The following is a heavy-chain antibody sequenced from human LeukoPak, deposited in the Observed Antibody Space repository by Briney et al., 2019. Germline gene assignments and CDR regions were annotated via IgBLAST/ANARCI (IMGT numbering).Heavy chain of an antibody. CDR2: ISSSSSYI. CDR1: GFTFSSYS. D-gene: IGHD4-17*01. V-gene: IGHV3-21*01. CDR3: ARDYPVAQTTVTPDY. J-gene: IGHJ4*02. Sequence: PGGSLRLSCAASGFTFSSYSMNWVRQAPGKGLEWASSISSSSSYIYYADSVKGRFTISRDNAKNSLHLQMNSLRAEDTAVYYCARDYPVAQTTVTPDYWGQGTLVTVSS.